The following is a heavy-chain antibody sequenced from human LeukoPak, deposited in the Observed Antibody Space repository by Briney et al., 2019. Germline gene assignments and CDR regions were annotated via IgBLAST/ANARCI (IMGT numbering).Heavy chain of an antibody. CDR2: IYSGGST. Sequence: PGGFLRLSCAASGFTVSSNYMNWVRQAPGKGLEWVSVIYSGGSTYYGDSVKGRFTISRDNSKNTLYLQMNSLRAEDTAVYYCASSRYCSGGSCYFDYWGQGTLVTVSS. V-gene: IGHV3-53*01. CDR1: GFTVSSNY. J-gene: IGHJ4*02. D-gene: IGHD2-15*01. CDR3: ASSRYCSGGSCYFDY.